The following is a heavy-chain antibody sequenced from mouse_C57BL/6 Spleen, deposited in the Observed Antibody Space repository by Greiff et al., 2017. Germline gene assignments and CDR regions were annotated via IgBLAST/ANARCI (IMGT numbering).Heavy chain of an antibody. J-gene: IGHJ4*01. CDR2: IWRGGST. V-gene: IGHV2-5*01. Sequence: VKLMESGPGLVQPSQSLSITCTVSGFSLTSYGVHWVRQSPGKGLEWLGVIWRGGSTDYNAAFMSRLSITKDNSKSQVFFKMNSLQADDTAIYYCAKWAGFYYAMDYWGQGTSVTVSS. CDR3: AKWAGFYYAMDY. CDR1: GFSLTSYG.